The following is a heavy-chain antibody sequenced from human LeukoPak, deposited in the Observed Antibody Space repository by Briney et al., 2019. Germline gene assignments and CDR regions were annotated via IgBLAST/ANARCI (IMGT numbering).Heavy chain of an antibody. CDR3: ARVGSYDYVWGTLRLGAFDI. CDR2: ISSSSSYI. D-gene: IGHD3-16*01. CDR1: GFTFSSYS. V-gene: IGHV3-21*04. J-gene: IGHJ3*02. Sequence: GGSLRLSCAASGFTFSSYSMNWVRQAPGKGLEWVSSISSSSSYIYYADSVKGRFTISRDNAKNSLYLQMNSLRAEDTAVYYCARVGSYDYVWGTLRLGAFDIWGQGTMVTVSS.